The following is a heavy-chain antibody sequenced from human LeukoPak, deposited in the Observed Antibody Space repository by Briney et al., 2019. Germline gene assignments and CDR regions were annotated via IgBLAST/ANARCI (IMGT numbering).Heavy chain of an antibody. CDR2: ISSSGSTI. J-gene: IGHJ6*03. D-gene: IGHD1-14*01. V-gene: IGHV3-48*03. CDR1: GFTFSSYE. Sequence: GGSLRLSCAASGFTFSSYEMNWVRQAPGKGLEWVSYISSSGSTIYYADSVKGRFTISRDNAKNSLYLQMNSLRAEDTAVYYCARKPAGYYYYYMDVWGKGTTVTISS. CDR3: ARKPAGYYYYYMDV.